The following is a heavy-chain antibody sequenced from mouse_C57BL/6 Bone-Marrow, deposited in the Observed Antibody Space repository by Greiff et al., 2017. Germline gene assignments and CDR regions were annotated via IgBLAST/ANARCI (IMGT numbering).Heavy chain of an antibody. V-gene: IGHV1-78*01. J-gene: IGHJ2*01. CDR2: IYPSDGSP. CDR3: ARRGSSYSY. CDR1: GYTFTDHT. D-gene: IGHD1-1*01. Sequence: VQLQESDAELVQPGASVKISCKVSGYTFTDHTIPWMQQRPEQGLEWIGYIYPSDGSPKYNEKFKGKATLTADKSSSTAYMQLNSLTSEEAAVYFCARRGSSYSYWGQGTTLTVSA.